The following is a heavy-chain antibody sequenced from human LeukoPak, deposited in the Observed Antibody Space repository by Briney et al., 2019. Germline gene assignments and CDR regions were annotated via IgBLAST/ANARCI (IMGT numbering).Heavy chain of an antibody. CDR3: ARGGGYYPIDY. Sequence: GGSLRLSCAASGFTFSTSWTHWVRQAPGKGLEWVANIKEDGSEKYHADSVKGRFTISRDTSKNTLYLQVNSLRAEDTAIYYCARGGGYYPIDYWGQGTLVTVSS. D-gene: IGHD1-26*01. J-gene: IGHJ4*02. CDR2: IKEDGSEK. CDR1: GFTFSTSW. V-gene: IGHV3-7*03.